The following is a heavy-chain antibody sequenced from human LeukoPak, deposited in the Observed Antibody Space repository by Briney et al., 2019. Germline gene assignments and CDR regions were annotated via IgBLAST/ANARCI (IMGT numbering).Heavy chain of an antibody. CDR1: GGLISISTYY. V-gene: IGHV4-39*07. Sequence: SETLSLTCTVSGGLISISTYYWGWIRQPPGKGLEWIGSIHYSGSTNYRPSLKSRVTILVDTSKNQFSLKLSSVTAADTAVYYCARERSVYSNPEEVWFDPWGQGTLVTVSS. CDR3: ARERSVYSNPEEVWFDP. D-gene: IGHD4-11*01. J-gene: IGHJ5*02. CDR2: IHYSGST.